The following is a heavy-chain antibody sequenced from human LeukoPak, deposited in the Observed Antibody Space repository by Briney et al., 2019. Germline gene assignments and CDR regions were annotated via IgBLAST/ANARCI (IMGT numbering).Heavy chain of an antibody. Sequence: AETLSLTCTVSGGSISSYYWSWIRQPPGKGLEWIGYIYYSGSTNYNPSLESRVTISLDTSKNQFSLKLTSVTAADPAVYYCARRAYGSGSYPFDPWGQRTLVTVSS. CDR1: GGSISSYY. CDR3: ARRAYGSGSYPFDP. J-gene: IGHJ5*02. D-gene: IGHD3-10*01. V-gene: IGHV4-59*08. CDR2: IYYSGST.